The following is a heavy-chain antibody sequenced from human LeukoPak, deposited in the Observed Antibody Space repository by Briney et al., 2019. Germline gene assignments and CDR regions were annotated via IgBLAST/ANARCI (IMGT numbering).Heavy chain of an antibody. CDR2: TYYRSKWFY. J-gene: IGHJ5*02. Sequence: SQTLSLTCAISGDSVSNTGAAWNWIRQSPSRGFEWLGRTYYRSKWFYDYAVSVKSRIIISPDTSKNQFSLQLNSMTPEDTAMYYCTSDPPNDQIYDLWGQGTLVTVSS. V-gene: IGHV6-1*01. D-gene: IGHD1-1*01. CDR1: GDSVSNTGAA. CDR3: TSDPPNDQIYDL.